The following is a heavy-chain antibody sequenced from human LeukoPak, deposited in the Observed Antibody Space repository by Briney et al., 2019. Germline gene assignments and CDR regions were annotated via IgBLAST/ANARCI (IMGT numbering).Heavy chain of an antibody. CDR1: GGTFSSYT. Sequence: SSVKVSCKASGGTFSSYTISWVRQAPGQGLEWKGRIIPILGIANYAQKFQGRVTIAADKSTSTAYMELSSLRSEDTAVYYCARARVNAEIDYWGQGTLVTVSS. D-gene: IGHD4-23*01. V-gene: IGHV1-69*02. J-gene: IGHJ4*02. CDR2: IIPILGIA. CDR3: ARARVNAEIDY.